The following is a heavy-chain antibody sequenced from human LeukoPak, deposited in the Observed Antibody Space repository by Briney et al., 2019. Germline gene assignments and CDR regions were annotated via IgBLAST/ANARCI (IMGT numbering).Heavy chain of an antibody. Sequence: GGSLRLSCAASGFTFSSYAMSWVRQAPGKGLEWVSAISGSGGSTYYADSVKGRFTISRDNSKNTLYLQMNSLRAEDTAVYYCASQYQTYYYYYMDVWGKGTTVTVSS. CDR2: ISGSGGST. CDR1: GFTFSSYA. D-gene: IGHD2/OR15-2a*01. CDR3: ASQYQTYYYYYMDV. J-gene: IGHJ6*03. V-gene: IGHV3-23*01.